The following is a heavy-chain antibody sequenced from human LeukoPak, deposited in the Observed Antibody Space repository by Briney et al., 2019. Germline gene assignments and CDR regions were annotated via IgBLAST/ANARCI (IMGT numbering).Heavy chain of an antibody. Sequence: GGSLRLSCAASGFTFSNAWMSWVRQAPGKGLEWVGRIKSKTDGGTTDYAAPVKGRFTISRDDSKNTLYLQMNSLKTENTAFYYCTKDEGGAYGTGGYFDYWGQGTLVTVSS. CDR3: TKDEGGAYGTGGYFDY. D-gene: IGHD4-17*01. CDR1: GFTFSNAW. CDR2: IKSKTDGGTT. J-gene: IGHJ4*02. V-gene: IGHV3-15*01.